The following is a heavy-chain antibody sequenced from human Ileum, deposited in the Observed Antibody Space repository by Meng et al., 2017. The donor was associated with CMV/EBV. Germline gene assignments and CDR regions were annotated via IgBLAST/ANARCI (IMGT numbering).Heavy chain of an antibody. CDR3: ARDRQGAAGTLIYNWFDP. V-gene: IGHV1-8*03. Sequence: FTSLDINWVRQATGQGLEWMGWMNPQSGNTGYAQKFQGRVTITADKSTSTAYMELSSLRSEDTAVYYCARDRQGAAGTLIYNWFDPWGQGTLVTVSS. J-gene: IGHJ5*02. CDR2: MNPQSGNT. D-gene: IGHD6-13*01. CDR1: FTSLD.